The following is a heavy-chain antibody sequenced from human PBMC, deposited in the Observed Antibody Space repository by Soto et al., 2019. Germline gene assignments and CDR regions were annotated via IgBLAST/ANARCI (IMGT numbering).Heavy chain of an antibody. Sequence: PGGSLRLSCAASEFTVSTNSMKWVRQAPGKWLEWVSAISGSGGSTYYADSVKGRFTISRDNSKNTLYLQMNSLRAEDTAVYYCAKDPRIAVAGTPHDGMDVWGQGTTVTVSS. CDR3: AKDPRIAVAGTPHDGMDV. CDR2: ISGSGGST. CDR1: EFTVSTNS. J-gene: IGHJ6*02. D-gene: IGHD6-19*01. V-gene: IGHV3-23*01.